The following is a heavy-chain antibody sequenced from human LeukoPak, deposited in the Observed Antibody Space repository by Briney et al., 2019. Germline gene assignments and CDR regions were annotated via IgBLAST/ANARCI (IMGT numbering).Heavy chain of an antibody. Sequence: SGTLSLTCAVSGGSISSSNWWSWVRQPPGQGLEWVGEIYHSGSTNYNPSLKSRVTISVDKSKNQFSLKLSSVTAADTAVYYCARDRGDGYDYFWDYWGQGTLVTVSS. CDR3: ARDRGDGYDYFWDY. CDR1: GGSISSSNW. CDR2: IYHSGST. V-gene: IGHV4-4*02. D-gene: IGHD5-12*01. J-gene: IGHJ4*02.